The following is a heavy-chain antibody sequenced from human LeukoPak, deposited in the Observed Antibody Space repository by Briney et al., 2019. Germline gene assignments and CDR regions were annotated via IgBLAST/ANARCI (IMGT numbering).Heavy chain of an antibody. Sequence: GGSLRLSCAASGFTFGNYWMGWVRQAPGKGLEWVANIKQDGSDKYYVDSVTGRFTISRDNAKNSLYLQMNSLRAEDTAVYYCARWATSFDLWGQGTLVTVSS. V-gene: IGHV3-7*01. J-gene: IGHJ4*02. D-gene: IGHD6-6*01. CDR1: GFTFGNYW. CDR3: ARWATSFDL. CDR2: IKQDGSDK.